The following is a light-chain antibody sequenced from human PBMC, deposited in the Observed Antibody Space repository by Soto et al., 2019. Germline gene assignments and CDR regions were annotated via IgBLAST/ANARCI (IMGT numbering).Light chain of an antibody. CDR2: GAS. J-gene: IGKJ1*01. CDR3: QQYGSSPRT. V-gene: IGKV3-20*01. CDR1: QSVSSSY. Sequence: EIVLTQSPGTRSLSPWERTTLSCRASQSVSSSYLAWYQQKPGQAPRLLIYGASNRATGIPDRFSGSGSGTDFTLTISRREPADFAVYYCQQYGSSPRTFGQGTKVDIK.